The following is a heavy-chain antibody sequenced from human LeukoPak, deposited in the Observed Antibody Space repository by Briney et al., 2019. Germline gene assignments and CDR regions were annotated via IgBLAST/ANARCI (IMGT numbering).Heavy chain of an antibody. CDR2: IYPGDSDT. D-gene: IGHD3-16*01. J-gene: IGHJ4*02. V-gene: IGHV5-51*01. CDR1: GYGFSTYW. CDR3: ARHLGASTLAADY. Sequence: GESLKISCEGSGYGFSTYWIGWVRQMPGKGLEWMVIIYPGDSDTRYSPSFQGQVSISADKSIDTAYLQWNTLRASDTAIYYCARHLGASTLAADYWGQGTVVTVSS.